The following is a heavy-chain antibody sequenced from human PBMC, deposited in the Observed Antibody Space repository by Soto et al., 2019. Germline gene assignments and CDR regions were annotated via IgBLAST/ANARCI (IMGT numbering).Heavy chain of an antibody. V-gene: IGHV3-48*02. CDR1: GFTSSSYS. J-gene: IGHJ6*02. CDR2: ISSSSSTI. CDR3: ARCEGGYDPYYYGMDV. Sequence: GGSLRLSCAASGFTSSSYSMNWVRQAPGKGLEWVSYISSSSSTIYYADSVKGRFTISRDNAKNSLYLQMNSLRDEDTAVYYCARCEGGYDPYYYGMDVWGQGTTVTVSS. D-gene: IGHD3-3*01.